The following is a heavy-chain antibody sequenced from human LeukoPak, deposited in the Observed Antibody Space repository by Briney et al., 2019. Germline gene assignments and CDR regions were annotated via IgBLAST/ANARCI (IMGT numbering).Heavy chain of an antibody. CDR2: IYYSGST. V-gene: IGHV4-59*12. Sequence: SETLSLTCTVSGGSISSYYWSWIRQPPGKGLEWIGYIYYSGSTNYNPSLKSRVTISVDTSKNQFSLKLSSVTAADTAVYYCAREGGAGSSGWYVVFDYWGQGTLVTVSS. D-gene: IGHD6-19*01. CDR1: GGSISSYY. CDR3: AREGGAGSSGWYVVFDY. J-gene: IGHJ4*02.